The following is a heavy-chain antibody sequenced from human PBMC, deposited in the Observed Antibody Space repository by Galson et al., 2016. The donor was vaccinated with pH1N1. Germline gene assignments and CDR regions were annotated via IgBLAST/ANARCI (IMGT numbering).Heavy chain of an antibody. D-gene: IGHD3-22*01. Sequence: SVKVSCKASGGIFRSNAISWVRQAPGQGLEWVGGIIAIFGTAHYAQKFQGRVTITADESASTAFMELNSLTSDDTAVYFCAIHPTYYDNTYLDSWGQGTLVTVSS. V-gene: IGHV1-69*13. J-gene: IGHJ4*02. CDR2: IIAIFGTA. CDR3: AIHPTYYDNTYLDS. CDR1: GGIFRSNA.